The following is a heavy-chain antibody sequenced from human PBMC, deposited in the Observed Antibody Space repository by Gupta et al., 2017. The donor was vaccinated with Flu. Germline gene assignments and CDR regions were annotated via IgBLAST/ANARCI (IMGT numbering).Heavy chain of an antibody. D-gene: IGHD6-25*01. CDR2: VVHKGIT. J-gene: IGHJ5*02. V-gene: IGHV4-59*08. CDR1: GGSISRAY. Sequence: QVHVPQSGPRLVKPSATLSLSCTVSGGSISRAYCAWIPKSPAEGLQWIGYVVHKGITNYTPSLRGRVTVSMDTSKNQLSLRLASVGPADTATYYCARHASAGLVGRFWFDPWGQGTQVTVSS. CDR3: ARHASAGLVGRFWFDP.